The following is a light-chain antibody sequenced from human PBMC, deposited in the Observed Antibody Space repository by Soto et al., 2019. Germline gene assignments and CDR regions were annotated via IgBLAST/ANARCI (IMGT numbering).Light chain of an antibody. J-gene: IGKJ4*01. CDR3: QQYYSYPGRT. Sequence: EIVMTQSPATLSVSPGERATLSCRASQSVSINLAWYQQKPGQAPRLLIYGASTRATDIPARFSGSGSGTEFTLTISSLQSEDFAIYYCQQYYSYPGRTFGGGTKVEIK. CDR1: QSVSIN. CDR2: GAS. V-gene: IGKV3-15*01.